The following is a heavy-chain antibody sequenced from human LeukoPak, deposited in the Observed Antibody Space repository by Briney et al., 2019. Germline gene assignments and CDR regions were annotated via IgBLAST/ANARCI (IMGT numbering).Heavy chain of an antibody. V-gene: IGHV3-7*03. CDR1: EFTFSSYW. Sequence: GGSLRLSCAASEFTFSSYWMSWVRQAPGKGLEWVANIKQDGGEKYYVDSVKGRFTISRDNAKNSLYLQMNSLRAEDTAVYYCARIYYDFWSRPAFDYWGQGTLVTVSS. CDR2: IKQDGGEK. CDR3: ARIYYDFWSRPAFDY. D-gene: IGHD3-3*01. J-gene: IGHJ4*02.